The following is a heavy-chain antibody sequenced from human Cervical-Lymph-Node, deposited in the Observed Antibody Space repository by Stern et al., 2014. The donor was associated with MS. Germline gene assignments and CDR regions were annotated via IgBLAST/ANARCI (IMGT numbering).Heavy chain of an antibody. CDR2: INQDGSTT. J-gene: IGHJ4*02. Sequence: EVQLVESGGGLVQPGESLRLSCLASGFNFRNYWMGWVRQAPGKGLEWVANINQDGSTTYYLDSVKGRFIISRDNAKNTLYLQMDSLRAEDTALYYCSSEVWSTVDWEPTGDYWGQGTLVTVSS. V-gene: IGHV3-7*01. D-gene: IGHD4-23*01. CDR3: SSEVWSTVDWEPTGDY. CDR1: GFNFRNYW.